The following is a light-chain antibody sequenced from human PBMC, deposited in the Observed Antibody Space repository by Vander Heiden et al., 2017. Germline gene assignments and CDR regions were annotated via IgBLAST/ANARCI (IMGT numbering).Light chain of an antibody. Sequence: DIQMTQSPSSLSASVGDRVTITCRASQSISSYLNWYQQKPGKAPKLLIYASSTLQSGVPSRFRGSGSGTDFALTISSLQPEDFATYYCQQSYNTPYTFGQGTKVEIK. CDR3: QQSYNTPYT. CDR2: ASS. J-gene: IGKJ2*01. V-gene: IGKV1-39*01. CDR1: QSISSY.